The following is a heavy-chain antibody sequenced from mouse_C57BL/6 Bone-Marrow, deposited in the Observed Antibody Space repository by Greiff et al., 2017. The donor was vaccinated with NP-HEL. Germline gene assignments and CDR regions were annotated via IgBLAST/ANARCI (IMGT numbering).Heavy chain of an antibody. V-gene: IGHV2-9-1*01. Sequence: VMLVESGPGLVAPSQSLSITCTVSGFSFTSYAISWVRQPPGKGLEWLGVIWTGGGTNYNSALKSRLSISKDNSKSQVFLKMNSLQTDDTARYYCARNDGYNRLFAYWGQGTLVTVSA. CDR2: IWTGGGT. D-gene: IGHD2-3*01. CDR1: GFSFTSYA. CDR3: ARNDGYNRLFAY. J-gene: IGHJ3*01.